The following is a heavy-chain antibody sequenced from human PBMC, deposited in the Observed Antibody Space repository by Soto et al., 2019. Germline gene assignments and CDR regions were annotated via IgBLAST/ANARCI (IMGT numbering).Heavy chain of an antibody. V-gene: IGHV2-26*01. D-gene: IGHD4-17*01. Sequence: SGPTLVNPTETLTLTCSVSGFSLPNGRMGVCCIGQPPGKALEWLAHFFSDAERSYSTSMQSRLNMYKDSSGSQVVLTMTNMAPADTATYCCARMDGDYNYYGLDVWGHGIAVTVAS. CDR2: FFSDAER. CDR1: GFSLPNGRMG. J-gene: IGHJ6*02. CDR3: ARMDGDYNYYGLDV.